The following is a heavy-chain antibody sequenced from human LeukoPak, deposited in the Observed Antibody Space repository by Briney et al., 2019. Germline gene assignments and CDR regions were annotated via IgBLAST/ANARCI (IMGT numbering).Heavy chain of an antibody. J-gene: IGHJ6*03. D-gene: IGHD5-18*01. V-gene: IGHV3-7*01. CDR2: IKQDGSEK. CDR3: ARDTAMLYYMDV. Sequence: PGGSLRLSCAASGFTFSSYWMSWVRQAPGKGLEWVANIKQDGSEKYYVDSVKGRFTISRDNSKNTLYLQMNSLRAEDTAVYYCARDTAMLYYMDVWGKGTTVTVSS. CDR1: GFTFSSYW.